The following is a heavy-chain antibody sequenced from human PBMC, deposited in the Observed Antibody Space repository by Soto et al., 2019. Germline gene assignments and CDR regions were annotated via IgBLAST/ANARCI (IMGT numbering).Heavy chain of an antibody. CDR1: GYTFSRYG. CDR3: ARDEWEYYGSGSYYQYWFDP. Sequence: GASVKVSCKASGYTFSRYGISWVRQAPGQGLEWMGWISAYNGNTNYAQKLQGRVTMTTDTSTSTAYMELRSLRSDDTAVYYCARDEWEYYGSGSYYQYWFDPWGQGTLVTVSS. J-gene: IGHJ5*02. CDR2: ISAYNGNT. V-gene: IGHV1-18*01. D-gene: IGHD3-10*01.